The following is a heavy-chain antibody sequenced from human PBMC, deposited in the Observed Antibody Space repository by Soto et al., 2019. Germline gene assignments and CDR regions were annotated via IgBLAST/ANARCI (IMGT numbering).Heavy chain of an antibody. Sequence: GGSLRLSCAASGFTFSSYAMHWVRQAPGKGLEWVAVISYDGSNKYYADSVKGRFTISRDNSKNTLYLQMNSLRAEDTAVYYCARDENYYDSSGYYYPAFDYWGQGPLVTVSS. CDR2: ISYDGSNK. CDR1: GFTFSSYA. CDR3: ARDENYYDSSGYYYPAFDY. D-gene: IGHD3-22*01. J-gene: IGHJ4*02. V-gene: IGHV3-30-3*01.